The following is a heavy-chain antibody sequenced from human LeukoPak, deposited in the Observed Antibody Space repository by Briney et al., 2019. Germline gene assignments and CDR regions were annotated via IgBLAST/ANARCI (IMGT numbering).Heavy chain of an antibody. D-gene: IGHD3-10*01. CDR3: ARDLPSLWFGELLGTPGAFDI. CDR2: IYYSGST. Sequence: SETLSLTCTVSGGSISSYYWSWIRQPPGKGLEWIGYIYYSGSTYYNPSLKSRVTISVDTSKNQFSLKLSSVTAADTAVYYCARDLPSLWFGELLGTPGAFDIWGQGTMVTVSS. CDR1: GGSISSYY. J-gene: IGHJ3*02. V-gene: IGHV4-59*12.